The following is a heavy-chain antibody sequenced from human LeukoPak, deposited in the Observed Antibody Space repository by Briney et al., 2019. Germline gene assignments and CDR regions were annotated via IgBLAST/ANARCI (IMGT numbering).Heavy chain of an antibody. CDR2: IISILGIA. CDR1: GGTFSSYA. J-gene: IGHJ4*02. V-gene: IGHV1-69*04. Sequence: SVKVSCKASGGTFSSYAISWVRQAPGQGLEWMGRIISILGIANYAQKFQGRVTITADKSPSTAYMELSSLRSEDTAVYYCARTMVAPLDYWGQGTLVTVSS. D-gene: IGHD4/OR15-4a*01. CDR3: ARTMVAPLDY.